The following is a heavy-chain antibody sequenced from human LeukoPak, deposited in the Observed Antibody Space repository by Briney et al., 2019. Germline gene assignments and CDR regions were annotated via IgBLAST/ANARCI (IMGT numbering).Heavy chain of an antibody. CDR3: AKGRNQWELLPEFDY. J-gene: IGHJ4*02. Sequence: GGSLRLSCAAAGFTFSSYAMSWVRQAPGKGLEWVSAISGSGGSTYYADSVKGRFTISRDNSKNTLYLQMNSLRAEDTAVYYCAKGRNQWELLPEFDYWGQGTLVTVSS. CDR2: ISGSGGST. D-gene: IGHD1-26*01. V-gene: IGHV3-23*01. CDR1: GFTFSSYA.